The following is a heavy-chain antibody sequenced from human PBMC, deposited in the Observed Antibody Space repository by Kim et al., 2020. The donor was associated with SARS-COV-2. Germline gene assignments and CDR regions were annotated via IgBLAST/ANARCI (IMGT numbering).Heavy chain of an antibody. CDR1: GFTFGDYA. Sequence: GGSLRLSCAASGFTFGDYAMHWVRQAPGKGLEWVSGINWNSGTIGYADSVKGRFTISRDNAKNSLYLQMNSLSAEDTALYYCAKDLRGFYFYGVDVWGQGTTVTVSS. D-gene: IGHD1-26*01. CDR2: INWNSGTI. J-gene: IGHJ6*02. CDR3: AKDLRGFYFYGVDV. V-gene: IGHV3-9*01.